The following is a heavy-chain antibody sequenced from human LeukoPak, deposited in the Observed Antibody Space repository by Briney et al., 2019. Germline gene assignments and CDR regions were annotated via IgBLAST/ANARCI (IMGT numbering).Heavy chain of an antibody. J-gene: IGHJ4*02. Sequence: ASVKVSCKTSGYTFSDYYIHWVRQAPGQGPEWMGWIDPNNADTMYTEKFQGRVSMTRDTSLTIVYLELSTLRSDDTAVFYCATAEKVGTTFALDYWGQGTLVTVSS. D-gene: IGHD1-26*01. CDR2: IDPNNADT. V-gene: IGHV1-2*02. CDR3: ATAEKVGTTFALDY. CDR1: GYTFSDYY.